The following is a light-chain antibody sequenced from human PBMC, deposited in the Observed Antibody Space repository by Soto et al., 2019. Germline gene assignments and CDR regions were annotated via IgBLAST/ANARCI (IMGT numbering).Light chain of an antibody. J-gene: IGKJ4*01. Sequence: DIQMTQSPSSLSASVEDRVIITCRASQSISNHLNWYQQKPGKAPKLLIYAASSLQSGVPPTFSGSGSGTDFTLTISSLQPQDFANSYCQQHNTYSSLTCGGGTKGDLK. CDR3: QQHNTYSSLT. CDR2: AAS. CDR1: QSISNH. V-gene: IGKV1-39*01.